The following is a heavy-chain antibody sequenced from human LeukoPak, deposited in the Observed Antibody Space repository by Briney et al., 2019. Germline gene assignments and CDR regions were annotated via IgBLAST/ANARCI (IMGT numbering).Heavy chain of an antibody. CDR3: GRAGDLPRDAFDI. CDR1: GGSFSGYY. J-gene: IGHJ3*02. CDR2: INHSGST. V-gene: IGHV4-34*01. Sequence: SETLSLTCAVYGGSFSGYYWSWIRQPPGKGLEWIGEINHSGSTNYNPSLKSRVTISVDTSKNQFSLKLSSVTAADTAVYYCGRAGDLPRDAFDIWGQGTMVTVSS. D-gene: IGHD4-17*01.